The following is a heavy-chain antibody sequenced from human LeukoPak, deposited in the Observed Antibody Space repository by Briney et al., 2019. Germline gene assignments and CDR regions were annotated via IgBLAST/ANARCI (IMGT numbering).Heavy chain of an antibody. D-gene: IGHD5-18*01. CDR2: INPDGDRK. CDR3: ARDLPYSRLDY. CDR1: GLTFSSSA. Sequence: GGSLRLSCAVSGLTFSSSAMDWVRQAPGKGLEWVASINPDGDRKCSADSVKGRFTISRDNAENPLYLQINSLRVEETACYSCARDLPYSRLDYWGQGMLVTVSS. J-gene: IGHJ4*02. V-gene: IGHV3-7*01.